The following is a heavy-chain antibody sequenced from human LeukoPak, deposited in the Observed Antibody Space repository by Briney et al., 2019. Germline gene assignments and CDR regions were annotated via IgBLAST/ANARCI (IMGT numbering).Heavy chain of an antibody. CDR3: AKEAGSGYYDAGYYFDY. Sequence: GGSLRLSCAASGFTFSSYGMHWVRQAPGKGLEWVAVISYDGSNKYYADSVKGRFTISRDNSKNTLYLQMNSLRAEDTAVYCCAKEAGSGYYDAGYYFDYWGQGTLVTVSS. V-gene: IGHV3-30*18. CDR2: ISYDGSNK. D-gene: IGHD3-22*01. J-gene: IGHJ4*02. CDR1: GFTFSSYG.